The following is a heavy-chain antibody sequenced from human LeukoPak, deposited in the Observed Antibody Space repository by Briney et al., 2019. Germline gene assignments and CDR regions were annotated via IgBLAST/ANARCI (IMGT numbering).Heavy chain of an antibody. CDR3: XRXXENDYGDYKYYFDY. CDR1: GGSISSGGYY. D-gene: IGHD4-17*01. Sequence: SQTLSLTCTVSGGSISSGGYYWSWIRQHPGKGLEWIGYIYYSGSTYYNPSLKSRVTISVDTSKNQFSLKLSSVTAADTAVYXXXRXXENDYGDYKYYFDYWGQGTLVTVSS. CDR2: IYYSGST. V-gene: IGHV4-31*03. J-gene: IGHJ4*02.